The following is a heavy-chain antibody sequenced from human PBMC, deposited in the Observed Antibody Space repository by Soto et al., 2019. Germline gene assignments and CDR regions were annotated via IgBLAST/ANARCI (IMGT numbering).Heavy chain of an antibody. V-gene: IGHV3-11*06. CDR2: ISSSSSYT. D-gene: IGHD4-17*01. CDR3: ARLNTRVTTWTEYYYYYYGMDV. CDR1: GFTFSDYY. Sequence: GGSLRLSCAASGFTFSDYYMSWIRQAPGKGLVWVSYISSSSSYTNYADSVKGRFTISRDNAKNSLYLQMNSLRAEDTAVYYCARLNTRVTTWTEYYYYYYGMDVWGQGTTVTVSS. J-gene: IGHJ6*02.